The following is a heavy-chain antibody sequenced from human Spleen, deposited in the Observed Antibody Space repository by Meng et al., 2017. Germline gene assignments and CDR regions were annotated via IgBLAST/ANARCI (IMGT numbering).Heavy chain of an antibody. V-gene: IGHV5-51*01. J-gene: IGHJ6*02. D-gene: IGHD3-3*01. CDR3: ARVPQRDGTWDSWSGYNLYGMDV. CDR1: GYSFSSYL. Sequence: GESLKISCKGSGYSFSSYLIGWVRQMPGKGLEWMGLIFPGHSDTRYSPSFQGQVTISADKSITTTYVQWSSLKASDTAMYYCARVPQRDGTWDSWSGYNLYGMDVWGQGTRVTVSS. CDR2: IFPGHSDT.